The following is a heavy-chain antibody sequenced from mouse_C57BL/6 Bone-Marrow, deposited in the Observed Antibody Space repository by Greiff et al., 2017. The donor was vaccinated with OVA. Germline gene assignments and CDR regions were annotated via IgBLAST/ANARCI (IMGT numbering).Heavy chain of an antibody. J-gene: IGHJ4*01. D-gene: IGHD4-1*01. CDR1: GYAFTNYL. CDR2: INPGSGGT. CDR3: AKDNILTFYAMDY. Sequence: QVQLQQSGAELVRPGTSVKLSCKASGYAFTNYLIEWVKQRPGQGLEWIGVINPGSGGTNYNEKFKGKATLTADKSSSTAYMQLSSLTSEDSAVYCCAKDNILTFYAMDYWGQGTSVTVSS. V-gene: IGHV1-54*01.